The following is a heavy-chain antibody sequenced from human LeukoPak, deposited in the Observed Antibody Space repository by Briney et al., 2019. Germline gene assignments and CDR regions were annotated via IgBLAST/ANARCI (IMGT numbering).Heavy chain of an antibody. J-gene: IGHJ5*02. CDR2: INPNSGGT. CDR1: GYTFTGYC. Sequence: ASVKVSCKASGYTFTGYCMHWVRQAPGQGLEWMGWINPNSGGTNYAQKFQGRVTMTRDTSISTAYMELSRLRSDDTAVYYRARAGDGYCSSTSCYQRWFDPWGQGTLVTVSS. CDR3: ARAGDGYCSSTSCYQRWFDP. V-gene: IGHV1-2*02. D-gene: IGHD2-2*01.